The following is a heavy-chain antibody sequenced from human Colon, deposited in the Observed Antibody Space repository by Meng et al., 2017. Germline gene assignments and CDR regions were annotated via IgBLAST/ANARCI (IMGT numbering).Heavy chain of an antibody. CDR1: GFTVGRNH. J-gene: IGHJ5*02. CDR3: ARAPELELLVFNWFDP. Sequence: GGSLRLSCAASGFTVGRNHMSWVRQAPGKGLEWVSVIYSGGSTSYPESVKGRFTIARDNSKNTLYLQMNSLRAEDTSVYYCARAPELELLVFNWFDPWGQGTLVTVSS. V-gene: IGHV3-66*01. D-gene: IGHD1-7*01. CDR2: IYSGGST.